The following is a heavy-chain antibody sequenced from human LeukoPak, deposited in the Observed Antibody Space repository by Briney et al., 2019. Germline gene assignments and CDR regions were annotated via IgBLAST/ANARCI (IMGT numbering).Heavy chain of an antibody. Sequence: GGSLRLSCAASGFTFDYAWMSWVRQVPGKGLEWVGQTVSEIEGGTTDYAAPVKGRFTISRDDSKSTLYLQMNSLKIEDTAVYYCTTDEDWNYARKDVWGQGATVIVSS. D-gene: IGHD1-7*01. J-gene: IGHJ6*02. V-gene: IGHV3-15*04. CDR3: TTDEDWNYARKDV. CDR1: GFTFDYAW. CDR2: TVSEIEGGTT.